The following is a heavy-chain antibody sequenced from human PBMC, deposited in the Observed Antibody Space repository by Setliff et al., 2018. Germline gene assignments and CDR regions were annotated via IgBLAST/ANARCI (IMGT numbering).Heavy chain of an antibody. V-gene: IGHV3-48*01. J-gene: IGHJ2*01. Sequence: PGGSLRLSCVGSGFTVSGNNMNWVRQAPGKGLEWVSYISSSGSTIYYADSVKGRFTISRDNAKNSLYLQMNSLRAEDTAVYYCARTPATDWYFDLWGRGTLVTVSS. CDR1: GFTVSGNN. CDR3: ARTPATDWYFDL. D-gene: IGHD2-2*01. CDR2: ISSSGSTI.